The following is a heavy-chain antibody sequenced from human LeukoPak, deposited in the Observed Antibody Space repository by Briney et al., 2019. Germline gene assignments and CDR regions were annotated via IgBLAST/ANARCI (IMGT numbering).Heavy chain of an antibody. CDR2: IYYSGST. CDR3: AMGPLYSSSWYPGDY. Sequence: SETLSLTCTVSGGSISSYYWSWIRQPPGKGLEWIGYIYYSGSTNYNPSLKSRVTISVDTSKNQFSLKLSSVTAADTAVYYCAMGPLYSSSWYPGDYWGQGTLVTVSS. V-gene: IGHV4-59*01. J-gene: IGHJ4*02. CDR1: GGSISSYY. D-gene: IGHD6-13*01.